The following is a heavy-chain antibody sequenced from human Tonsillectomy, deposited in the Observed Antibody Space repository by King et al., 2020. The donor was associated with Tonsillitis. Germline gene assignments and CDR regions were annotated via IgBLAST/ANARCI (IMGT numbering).Heavy chain of an antibody. CDR2: IYYSGST. CDR3: ARDYGDYVAVDY. CDR1: GGSISSSSYY. Sequence: LQLQESGPGLVKPSETLSLTCTVSGGSISSSSYYWVWIRQPPGKGLEWIGSIYYSGSTYYNPSLKSRVTISVDSSKNQFSLKLSSVTAADTAVYYCARDYGDYVAVDYWGQGTLVTVSS. J-gene: IGHJ4*02. D-gene: IGHD4-17*01. V-gene: IGHV4-39*07.